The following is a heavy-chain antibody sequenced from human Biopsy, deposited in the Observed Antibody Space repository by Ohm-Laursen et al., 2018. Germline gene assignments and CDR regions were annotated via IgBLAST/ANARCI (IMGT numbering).Heavy chain of an antibody. J-gene: IGHJ6*02. CDR1: GDTFSRYA. Sequence: SSVKVSCKASGDTFSRYAFFWVRQAPGQGLVYLGRISPSAGITNHAQTFQGRITLTADKSTFMVYMELSRLRSDDTAIYYCARGGSGSGYYGMDVWGQGATVTVSS. V-gene: IGHV1-69*04. D-gene: IGHD3-10*01. CDR2: ISPSAGIT. CDR3: ARGGSGSGYYGMDV.